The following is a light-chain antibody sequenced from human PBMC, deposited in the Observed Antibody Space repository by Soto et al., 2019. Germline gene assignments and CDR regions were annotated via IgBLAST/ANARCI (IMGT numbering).Light chain of an antibody. Sequence: IQLTQSPSSLSAFVGYRFTITCRASQGISSYLAWYQQKSGKAPKLLIYAASTLQTGVPSRFSGGGSGTDFTLTLSSLQPEDFATYYCQQVNSFPSTFGQGTRLEIK. V-gene: IGKV1-9*01. CDR3: QQVNSFPST. J-gene: IGKJ5*01. CDR2: AAS. CDR1: QGISSY.